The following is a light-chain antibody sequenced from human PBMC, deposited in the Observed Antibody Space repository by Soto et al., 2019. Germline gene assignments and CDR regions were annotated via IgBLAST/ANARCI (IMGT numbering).Light chain of an antibody. CDR3: QQYGNSPIT. J-gene: IGKJ5*01. Sequence: ESVLTQSPGTLSLSPGERATLSCRASQSVSSNYLAWYQQKPGQAPRLLIYGASTGATGIPDRFSGSGSGTDFTLTISRLEPEDSAVYYCQQYGNSPITFGQGTRLEIK. CDR1: QSVSSNY. CDR2: GAS. V-gene: IGKV3-20*01.